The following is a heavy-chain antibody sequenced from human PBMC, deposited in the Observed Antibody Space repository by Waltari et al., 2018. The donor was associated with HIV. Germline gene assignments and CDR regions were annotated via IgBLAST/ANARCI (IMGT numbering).Heavy chain of an antibody. V-gene: IGHV4-31*03. CDR3: ARFGAYGYYYYGMDV. CDR1: GGSISSGGYY. CDR2: LYYSGST. J-gene: IGHJ6*02. Sequence: QVQLQESGPGLVKPSQTMSLTCTVSGGSISSGGYYWSWIRQRPGKGLEWIGYLYYSGSTDYNPSLRSRVTRSVEKSKNQFSRKLSAVTAADTAVYYCARFGAYGYYYYGMDVWGQGTTVTVSS. D-gene: IGHD3-10*01.